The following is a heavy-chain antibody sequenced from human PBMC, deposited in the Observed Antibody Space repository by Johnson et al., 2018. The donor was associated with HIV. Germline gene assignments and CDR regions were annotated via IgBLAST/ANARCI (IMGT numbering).Heavy chain of an antibody. CDR2: IYSDGST. CDR1: GFTVSGNY. Sequence: VQLVESGGGLVQPGGSLRLSCAASGFTVSGNYMNWVRQAPGKGLEWVSVIYSDGSTYYADSVQGRFTLSRDNSQNTLYLQMNSLRAEDTAVYFCASVRRGALDIWGQGTMVTVSS. V-gene: IGHV3-66*01. D-gene: IGHD3-10*02. J-gene: IGHJ3*02. CDR3: ASVRRGALDI.